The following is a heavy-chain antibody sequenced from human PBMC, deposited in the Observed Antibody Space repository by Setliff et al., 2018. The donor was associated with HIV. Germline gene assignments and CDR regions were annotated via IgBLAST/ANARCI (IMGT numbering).Heavy chain of an antibody. D-gene: IGHD5-12*01. V-gene: IGHV3-23*01. CDR1: GFSFTNYG. CDR2: IRDSGVSV. J-gene: IGHJ6*03. CDR3: ARISVASRYNSDMDV. Sequence: PGGSLRLSCAASGFSFTNYGMTWVRQAPGKGLEWVSGIRDSGVSVYYADSVMGRFTISRDTSKNTLLLQINSLRPEDTAVYYCARISVASRYNSDMDVWGKGTTVTVSS.